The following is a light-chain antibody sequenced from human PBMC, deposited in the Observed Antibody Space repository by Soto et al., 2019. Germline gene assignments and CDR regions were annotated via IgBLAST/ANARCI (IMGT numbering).Light chain of an antibody. J-gene: IGKJ2*01. CDR1: QSVSSTY. V-gene: IGKV3-20*01. CDR2: GAS. CDR3: QQYGSSPRT. Sequence: EIVLTQSPGTLSLSPGERATLSCRASQSVSSTYLAWYQQKLGQAPRLLIYGASIRATGIPDRFSGSGSGTDITLTISILEPEDVAVYYCQQYGSSPRTFGQGTKLDIK.